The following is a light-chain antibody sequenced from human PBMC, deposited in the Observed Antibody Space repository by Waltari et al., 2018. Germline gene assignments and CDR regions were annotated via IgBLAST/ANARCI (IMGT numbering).Light chain of an antibody. J-gene: IGLJ3*02. Sequence: QSVLTQPPSASGPPGQRVPIPCSGRSPSTGYSFLYWYHQLPGPAPRPPIYWSDQRPSGVPDRFSGSKSGTSASLAISGLRSEDEADYYCSAWDGSRSGWVFGGGTKLTVL. CDR2: WSD. CDR3: SAWDGSRSGWV. CDR1: SPSTGYSF. V-gene: IGLV1-47*01.